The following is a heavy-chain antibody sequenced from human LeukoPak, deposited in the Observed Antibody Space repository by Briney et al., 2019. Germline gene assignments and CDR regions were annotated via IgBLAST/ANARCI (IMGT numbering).Heavy chain of an antibody. Sequence: GGSLRLSCAASGFTFSSYWMSWIRQAPGKGLEWVSYISSSGSTIYYADSVKGRFTISRDNAKNSLYLQMNSLRAEDTAVYYCARDCSAVIAAAGTAGAFDIWGQGTMVTVSS. CDR2: ISSSGSTI. J-gene: IGHJ3*02. V-gene: IGHV3-11*01. D-gene: IGHD6-13*01. CDR1: GFTFSSYW. CDR3: ARDCSAVIAAAGTAGAFDI.